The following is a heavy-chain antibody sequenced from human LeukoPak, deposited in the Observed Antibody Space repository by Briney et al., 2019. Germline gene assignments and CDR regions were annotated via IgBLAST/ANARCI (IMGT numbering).Heavy chain of an antibody. CDR2: ISGSGGST. CDR1: GFTFSSYA. CDR3: AEDLHQGWLKGYLAY. D-gene: IGHD5-24*01. Sequence: PGGSLRLSCAASGFTFSSYAMSWVRQAPGKGLEWVSAISGSGGSTYYADSVKGRFAISRDNSRNTLYLQMNSLRAEDTAVYYCAEDLHQGWLKGYLAYWGQGTLVTVSS. V-gene: IGHV3-23*01. J-gene: IGHJ4*02.